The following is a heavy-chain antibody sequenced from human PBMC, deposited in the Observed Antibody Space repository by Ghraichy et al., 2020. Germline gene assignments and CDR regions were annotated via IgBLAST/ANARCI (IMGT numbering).Heavy chain of an antibody. J-gene: IGHJ4*02. D-gene: IGHD3-9*01. CDR3: ARANYDVLKLDY. Sequence: GGSLRLSCAASGFTFSSYWMHWVRQAPGKGLVWVSRINSDGSATTYADSVKGRFTISRDNAKNTLYLQMNSLRAEDTAVYYCARANYDVLKLDYWGQGTLVTVSS. CDR2: INSDGSAT. CDR1: GFTFSSYW. V-gene: IGHV3-74*01.